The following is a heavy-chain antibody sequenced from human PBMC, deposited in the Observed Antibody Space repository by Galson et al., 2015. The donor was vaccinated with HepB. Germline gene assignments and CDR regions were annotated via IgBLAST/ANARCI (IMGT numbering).Heavy chain of an antibody. V-gene: IGHV3-33*01. D-gene: IGHD6-19*01. CDR1: GFTFSRYG. CDR2: IWFDGSAT. Sequence: SLRLSCAASGFTFSRYGMHWVRQAPGKGLEWVAAIWFDGSATFYRDSVKGRFSISRDDSKNILYLQMTSLRAEDTAVYSCARDAPFDSSGWTNWFDPWGQGTLVTVSS. J-gene: IGHJ5*02. CDR3: ARDAPFDSSGWTNWFDP.